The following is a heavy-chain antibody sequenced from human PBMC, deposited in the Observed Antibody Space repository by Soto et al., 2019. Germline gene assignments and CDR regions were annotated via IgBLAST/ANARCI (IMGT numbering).Heavy chain of an antibody. D-gene: IGHD5-12*01. Sequence: PSETLSLTCAVYGGSFSDYYWSWIRQPPGKGLVWIGEINHSGSTNYNPSLKSRITISVDTSKNQFSLKLSSVTAADTAVYYCAARNGGYVFDYWGLGTLVTVSS. CDR3: AARNGGYVFDY. CDR2: INHSGST. V-gene: IGHV4-34*01. J-gene: IGHJ4*02. CDR1: GGSFSDYY.